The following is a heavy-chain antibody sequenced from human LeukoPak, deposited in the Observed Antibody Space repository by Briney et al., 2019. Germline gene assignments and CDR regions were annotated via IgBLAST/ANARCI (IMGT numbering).Heavy chain of an antibody. V-gene: IGHV5-51*01. J-gene: IGHJ4*02. Sequence: GESLKISCKGSGYSFTSYWIGWVRQMPGKGREWMGIIYPGDSDTRYSPSFQGQVTISSDKSISTAYLQLSSLKASETAMYYCARSLYGVNTWFDYWGQGTLVTVSS. D-gene: IGHD4/OR15-4a*01. CDR2: IYPGDSDT. CDR3: ARSLYGVNTWFDY. CDR1: GYSFTSYW.